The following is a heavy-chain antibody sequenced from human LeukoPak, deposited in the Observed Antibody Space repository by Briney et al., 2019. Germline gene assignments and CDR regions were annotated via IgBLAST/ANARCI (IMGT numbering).Heavy chain of an antibody. CDR2: ISGSDNTV. V-gene: IGHV3-48*04. Sequence: GGSLRLSCAASGFTFSSYAMSWVRQAPGKGLEWISYISGSDNTVFYADSVQGRFTISRDNTKNSLYLQMNSLRTEDTAVYYCARFYDFRHFDVWGRGTLVAVSS. J-gene: IGHJ2*01. CDR1: GFTFSSYA. D-gene: IGHD3-3*01. CDR3: ARFYDFRHFDV.